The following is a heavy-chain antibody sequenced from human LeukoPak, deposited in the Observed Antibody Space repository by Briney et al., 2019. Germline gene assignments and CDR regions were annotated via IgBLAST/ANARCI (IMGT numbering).Heavy chain of an antibody. CDR1: GYTFTSYD. J-gene: IGHJ4*02. CDR3: ARVGYCSGGSCYSSFDY. V-gene: IGHV1-8*01. Sequence: ASVKVSCKASGYTFTSYDINWVRQATGQGLEWMGWMNPNSGNTGFAQKFQGRVTMTRNTSITTAYMELSSLRSEDTAVYYCARVGYCSGGSCYSSFDYWGQGTLVTVSS. D-gene: IGHD2-15*01. CDR2: MNPNSGNT.